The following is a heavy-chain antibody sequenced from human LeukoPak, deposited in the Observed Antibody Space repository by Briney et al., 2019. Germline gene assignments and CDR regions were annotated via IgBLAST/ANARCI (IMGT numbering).Heavy chain of an antibody. CDR2: ISGSGGST. J-gene: IGHJ3*02. CDR1: GFTFSSYG. Sequence: PGGSLRLSCAASGFTFSSYGMSWVRQAPGKGLEWVSAISGSGGSTYYADSVKGRFTISRDNSKNTLYLQMNSLRAEDTAVYYCAKPNIPAAITPRCAFDIWGQGTMVTVSS. CDR3: AKPNIPAAITPRCAFDI. D-gene: IGHD2-2*01. V-gene: IGHV3-23*01.